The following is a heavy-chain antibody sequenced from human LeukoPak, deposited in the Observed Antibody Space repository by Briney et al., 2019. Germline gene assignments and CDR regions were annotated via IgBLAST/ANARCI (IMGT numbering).Heavy chain of an antibody. Sequence: GESLKISCRVSGYAFASYWIGWVRQVPGKGLEWMGIIYPADSETKSSPSFQGQVTISADKSISTAYLQWSSLKASDTAMYYCARHLDDSSGYYYRTMYYFDYWGQGTLVTVSS. V-gene: IGHV5-51*01. J-gene: IGHJ4*02. CDR1: GYAFASYW. CDR2: IYPADSET. D-gene: IGHD3-22*01. CDR3: ARHLDDSSGYYYRTMYYFDY.